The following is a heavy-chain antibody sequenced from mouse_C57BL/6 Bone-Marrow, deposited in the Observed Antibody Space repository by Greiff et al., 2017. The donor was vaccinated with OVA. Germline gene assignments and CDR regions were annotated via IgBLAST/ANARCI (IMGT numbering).Heavy chain of an antibody. J-gene: IGHJ4*01. CDR1: GYAFSSSW. Sequence: QVQLQQSGPELVKPGASVKISCKASGYAFSSSWMNWVKQRPGKGLEWIGRIYPGDGDTNYNGKFKGKATLTADKSSSTAYMQLSSLTSEDSAVYFCARGDYYGSSYRGSNYAMDYWGQGTSVTVSS. V-gene: IGHV1-82*01. CDR3: ARGDYYGSSYRGSNYAMDY. D-gene: IGHD1-1*01. CDR2: IYPGDGDT.